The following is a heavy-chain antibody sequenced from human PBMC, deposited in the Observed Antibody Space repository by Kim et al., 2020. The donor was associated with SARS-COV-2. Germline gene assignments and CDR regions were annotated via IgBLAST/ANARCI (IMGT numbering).Heavy chain of an antibody. CDR2: ISGDGGST. D-gene: IGHD6-13*01. J-gene: IGHJ5*02. Sequence: GGSLRLSCAASGFTFDDYAMHWVRQAPGKSLEWVSLISGDGGSTYYADSVKGRFTISRDNSKNSLYLQMNSLRTEDTALYYCAKDRGSSSWYGTPDDPWGQGTLVTVSS. CDR3: AKDRGSSSWYGTPDDP. CDR1: GFTFDDYA. V-gene: IGHV3-43*02.